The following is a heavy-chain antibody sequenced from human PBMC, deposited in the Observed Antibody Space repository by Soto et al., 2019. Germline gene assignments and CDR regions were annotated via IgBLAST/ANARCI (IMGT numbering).Heavy chain of an antibody. J-gene: IGHJ3*02. Sequence: QLQLQESGSGLVKPSQTLSLTCGVSGGSISSGDYSWNWIRQPRGKGLEWIGFIYHTGTSYYNPSLESRVIISVDRSKNHFSLKMTSVTAADTAVYFCAREAGSDTGVTGLSFDIWGQGAKVTVAS. CDR3: AREAGSDTGVTGLSFDI. V-gene: IGHV4-30-2*01. CDR2: IYHTGTS. CDR1: GGSISSGDYS. D-gene: IGHD2-2*02.